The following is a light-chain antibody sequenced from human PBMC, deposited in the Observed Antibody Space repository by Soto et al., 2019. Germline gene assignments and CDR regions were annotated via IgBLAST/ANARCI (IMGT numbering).Light chain of an antibody. Sequence: EIVMTQSPANLSVSPGERATLSCRASQSVSSNLAWYQQKPGQGPRLLIYGASTRATGIPARFSGSGSGTEFPLTLSSLHSEDFAVYYCQQYNKWPPYTFGQGTKVEIK. CDR2: GAS. CDR3: QQYNKWPPYT. CDR1: QSVSSN. J-gene: IGKJ2*01. V-gene: IGKV3-15*01.